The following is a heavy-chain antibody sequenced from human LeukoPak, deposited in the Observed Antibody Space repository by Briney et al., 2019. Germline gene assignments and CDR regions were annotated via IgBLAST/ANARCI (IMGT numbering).Heavy chain of an antibody. Sequence: GGSLRLSCAASGFTFSSYAMSWVRQAPGKGLEWVSAISGSGGSTYYADSVKGRFTISRGNSKNTLYLQMNSLRAEDTAVYYCAKGYSSGWFTFDYWGQGTLVTVSS. CDR3: AKGYSSGWFTFDY. CDR2: ISGSGGST. CDR1: GFTFSSYA. V-gene: IGHV3-23*01. D-gene: IGHD6-19*01. J-gene: IGHJ4*02.